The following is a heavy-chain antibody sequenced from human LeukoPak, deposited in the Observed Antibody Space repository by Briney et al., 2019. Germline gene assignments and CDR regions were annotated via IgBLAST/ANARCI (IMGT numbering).Heavy chain of an antibody. CDR1: VFTFISYG. Sequence: PGGSLRDSCATSVFTFISYGMHSVRQPPGKGLDWVAVIGYDGSDKYYADSVKGRFTISIDNSKNTQFLQVNSLSADDTAVCYCARDPDEYGDYNYFYDWWRGTLVTVSS. J-gene: IGHJ4*02. CDR2: IGYDGSDK. V-gene: IGHV3-33*01. CDR3: ARDPDEYGDYNYFYD. D-gene: IGHD4-17*01.